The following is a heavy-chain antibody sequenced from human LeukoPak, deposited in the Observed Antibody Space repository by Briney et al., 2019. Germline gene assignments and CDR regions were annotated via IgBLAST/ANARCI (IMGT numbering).Heavy chain of an antibody. V-gene: IGHV1-46*01. CDR3: AKSGSQYEDAFDI. CDR1: GYTFTSYY. J-gene: IGHJ3*02. CDR2: INPSGGST. D-gene: IGHD1-26*01. Sequence: WASVKVPCKASGYTFTSYYMHWVRQAPGQGLEWMGIINPSGGSTSYAQKFQGRVTMTRDTSTSTVYMELSSLRSEDTAVYYCAKSGSQYEDAFDIWGQGTMVTVSS.